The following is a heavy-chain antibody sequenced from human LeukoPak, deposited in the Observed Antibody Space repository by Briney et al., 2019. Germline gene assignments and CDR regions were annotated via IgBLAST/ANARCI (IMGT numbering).Heavy chain of an antibody. J-gene: IGHJ3*02. V-gene: IGHV4-59*01. CDR2: IYYSGST. Sequence: SETLSLTCTVSGGSISSYYWSWIRQPPGKGLEWIGYIYYSGSTNYNPSLKSRVTISVDTPKNQFSLKLSSVTAADTAVYYCARDFRRGDIMYYDILTDYFDIWGQGTMVTVSS. CDR1: GGSISSYY. CDR3: ARDFRRGDIMYYDILTDYFDI. D-gene: IGHD3-9*01.